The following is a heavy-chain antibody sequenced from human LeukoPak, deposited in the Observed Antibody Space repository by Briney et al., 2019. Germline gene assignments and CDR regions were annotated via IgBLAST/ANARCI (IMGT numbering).Heavy chain of an antibody. V-gene: IGHV4-38-2*02. J-gene: IGHJ6*03. CDR3: ARGVVTMVRGVILPNYYYYMDV. CDR2: IYHSGST. Sequence: PSETLSLTCTVSGYSISSGYYWGWIRQPPGKGLEWIGSIYHSGSTYYNPSLKSRVTISVDTSKNQFSLKLSSVTAADTAVYYCARGVVTMVRGVILPNYYYYMDVWGKGTTVTVSS. CDR1: GYSISSGYY. D-gene: IGHD3-10*01.